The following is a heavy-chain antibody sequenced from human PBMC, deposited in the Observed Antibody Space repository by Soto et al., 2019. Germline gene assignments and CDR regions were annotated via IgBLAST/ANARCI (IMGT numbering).Heavy chain of an antibody. CDR1: GFTFSTYS. V-gene: IGHV3-48*02. Sequence: GGSLRLSCAASGFTFSTYSMNWVRQAPGKGLEWVSYISSSGSNIYYADSVRGRFTISRDDAKNSLYLQMNSLRDEDTAVYYCARDTYSSGWYVGYWGQGTLVTVSS. J-gene: IGHJ4*02. D-gene: IGHD6-19*01. CDR2: ISSSGSNI. CDR3: ARDTYSSGWYVGY.